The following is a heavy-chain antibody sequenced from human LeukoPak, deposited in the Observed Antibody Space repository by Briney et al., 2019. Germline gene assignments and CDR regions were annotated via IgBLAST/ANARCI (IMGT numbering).Heavy chain of an antibody. J-gene: IGHJ5*02. V-gene: IGHV1-2*02. Sequence: GASVKVSCKASGYTFTGYYMHWVRQAPGQGLEWMGWINPNSGGTNYAQKFQGRVTITRNTSISTAYMELSSLRSEDTAVYYCARETAGSYCSSTSCYANWFDPWGQGTLVTVSS. CDR2: INPNSGGT. CDR1: GYTFTGYY. CDR3: ARETAGSYCSSTSCYANWFDP. D-gene: IGHD2-2*01.